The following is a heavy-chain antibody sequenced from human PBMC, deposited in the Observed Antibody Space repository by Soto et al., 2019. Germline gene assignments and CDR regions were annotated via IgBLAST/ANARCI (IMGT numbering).Heavy chain of an antibody. Sequence: ASVKVSCKAFGYTFNAFYMHWVRQAPGQGLEWMGVINPSGDGTSYAQKFQGRVTMTRDTSTSTVYMELSSLRSEDTAAYYCAGVALGYDYADVWGQGTTVTVSS. CDR3: AGVALGYDYADV. V-gene: IGHV1-46*02. CDR1: GYTFNAFY. CDR2: INPSGDGT. J-gene: IGHJ6*02. D-gene: IGHD4-17*01.